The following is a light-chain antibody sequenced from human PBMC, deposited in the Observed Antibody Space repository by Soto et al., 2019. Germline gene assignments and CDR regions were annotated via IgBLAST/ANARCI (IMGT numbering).Light chain of an antibody. CDR3: AAWDDSLKGL. CDR2: RNN. CDR1: GSNIGSNY. V-gene: IGLV1-47*01. J-gene: IGLJ3*02. Sequence: QAVVTQPPSASGTPGQRVTISCSGGGSNIGSNYVYWFQQFPGLAPRLLIYRNNYRPSGVPDRFSGSKSGSSASLVINGLRSEDEADYYCAAWDDSLKGLFGGGTQLTVL.